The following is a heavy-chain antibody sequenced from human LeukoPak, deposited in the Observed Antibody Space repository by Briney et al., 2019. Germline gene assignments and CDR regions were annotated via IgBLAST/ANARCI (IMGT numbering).Heavy chain of an antibody. V-gene: IGHV3-48*01. CDR2: ISSSSSTI. J-gene: IGHJ5*01. D-gene: IGHD6-19*01. CDR3: ARDSRSSGFNWFDS. Sequence: GGSLRLSCAASGFTFSSYSMNWVRQAPGKGLEWVSYISSSSSTIYYADSVKGRFTISRDNSKNTLYLQMNSLRAEDTAVYYCARDSRSSGFNWFDSWGQGTLVTVSS. CDR1: GFTFSSYS.